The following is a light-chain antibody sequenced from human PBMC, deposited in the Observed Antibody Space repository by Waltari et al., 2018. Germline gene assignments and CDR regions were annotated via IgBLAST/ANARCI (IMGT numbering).Light chain of an antibody. J-gene: IGLJ3*02. CDR3: SSYTSSSTWV. CDR1: SSDVGVYDF. Sequence: QSALTQPASVSGSPGQSITISCTGTSSDVGVYDFVSWYQQHPGKAPKLMIYDVTNRPSGVSNRFSGSKSGKMASLTISGLQAEDEADYYCSSYTSSSTWVFGGGTTLTVL. V-gene: IGLV2-14*01. CDR2: DVT.